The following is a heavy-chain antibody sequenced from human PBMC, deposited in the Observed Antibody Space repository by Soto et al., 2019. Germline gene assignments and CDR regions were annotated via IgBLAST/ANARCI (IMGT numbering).Heavy chain of an antibody. Sequence: QTGGSLRLSCAASGFTFSSYAMSWVRQAPGKGLEWVSAISGSGGSTYYADSVKGRFTISRDNSKNTLYLQMNSLRAEDTAVYYCAKSPTCSNYGPGAYYYYGMDVWGQGTTVTVSS. CDR1: GFTFSSYA. CDR3: AKSPTCSNYGPGAYYYYGMDV. D-gene: IGHD4-4*01. CDR2: ISGSGGST. J-gene: IGHJ6*02. V-gene: IGHV3-23*01.